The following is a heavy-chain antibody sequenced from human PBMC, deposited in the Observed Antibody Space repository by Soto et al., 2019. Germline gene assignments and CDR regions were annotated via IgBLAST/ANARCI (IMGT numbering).Heavy chain of an antibody. J-gene: IGHJ4*02. CDR2: ISSSSSYI. Sequence: EVQLVESGGGLVKPGGSLRLSCAASGFTLSSYSMNWVRQAPGKGLEWVSSISSSSSYIYYADSVKSRFTISRDNAKNSLYLQMNSLRAEDTAVYYCARELRGYSYGTSDYWGQGTLVTVSS. V-gene: IGHV3-21*01. CDR1: GFTLSSYS. CDR3: ARELRGYSYGTSDY. D-gene: IGHD5-18*01.